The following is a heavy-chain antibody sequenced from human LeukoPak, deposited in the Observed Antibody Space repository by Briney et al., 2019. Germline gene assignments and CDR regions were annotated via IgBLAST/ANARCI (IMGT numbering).Heavy chain of an antibody. J-gene: IGHJ4*02. V-gene: IGHV1-46*01. D-gene: IGHD3-16*02. CDR1: GYTFTSYY. CDR2: INPSGGST. Sequence: ASVKVSCKASGYTFTSYYMHWVRQAPGQGLEWMGIINPSGGSTSYAQKFQGRVTMTRDTSTSTVYMELSSLRSEDTAMYYCARVAMITFGGVIVIPAYYFDYWGQGTLVTVSS. CDR3: ARVAMITFGGVIVIPAYYFDY.